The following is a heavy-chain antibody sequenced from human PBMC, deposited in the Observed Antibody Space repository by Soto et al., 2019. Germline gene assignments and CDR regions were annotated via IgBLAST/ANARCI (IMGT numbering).Heavy chain of an antibody. V-gene: IGHV3-23*01. CDR1: AFSLSTNS. D-gene: IGHD3-22*01. J-gene: IGHJ4*02. CDR3: ATMNGYFEY. CDR2: ITATGNRT. Sequence: GRCLRRSSADAAFSLSTNSMSWVRQTPGKGLEWVSAITATGNRTYYATSVTGRFTISRDNSKKTHYLQMTSLRAEDTAIYYCATMNGYFEYWGQGTPVTVSS.